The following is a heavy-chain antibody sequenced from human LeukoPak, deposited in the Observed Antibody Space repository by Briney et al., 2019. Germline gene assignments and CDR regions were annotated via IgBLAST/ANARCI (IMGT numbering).Heavy chain of an antibody. CDR1: GGSISSYY. CDR3: ARGYSGYDHTFDY. V-gene: IGHV4-59*01. CDR2: IYYSGST. Sequence: SETLSLTCTVSGGSISSYYWSWIRQPPGKGLEWIGYIYYSGSTNYNPSLESRVTISVDTSKNQFSLKLSSVTAADTAVDYCARGYSGYDHTFDYWGQGTLVTVSS. D-gene: IGHD5-12*01. J-gene: IGHJ4*02.